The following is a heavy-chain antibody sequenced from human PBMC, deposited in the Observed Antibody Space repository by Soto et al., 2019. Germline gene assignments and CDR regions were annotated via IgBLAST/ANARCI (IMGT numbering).Heavy chain of an antibody. J-gene: IGHJ6*02. CDR1: GGSFSGYY. CDR3: ARHLGRYYYDSSGYRYYYYYYGMDV. Sequence: SETLSLTCAVYGGSFSGYYWSWIRQPPGKGLEWIGEINHSGSTNYNPSLKSRVTISVDTSKNQFSLKLSSVTAADTAVYYCARHLGRYYYDSSGYRYYYYYYGMDVWGQGTTVTVSS. CDR2: INHSGST. V-gene: IGHV4-34*01. D-gene: IGHD3-22*01.